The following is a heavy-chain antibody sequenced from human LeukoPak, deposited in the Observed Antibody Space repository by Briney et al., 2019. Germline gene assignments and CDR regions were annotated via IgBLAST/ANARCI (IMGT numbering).Heavy chain of an antibody. CDR1: GFTVSSNY. CDR2: INHSGST. V-gene: IGHV4-34*01. J-gene: IGHJ4*02. Sequence: PGGSLRLSCAASGFTVSSNYMSWIRQPPGKGLEWIGEINHSGSTNYNPSLKSRVTISVDTSKNQFSLKLSSVTAADTAVYYCARRGGAVAAYFDYWGQGTLVTVSS. D-gene: IGHD6-19*01. CDR3: ARRGGAVAAYFDY.